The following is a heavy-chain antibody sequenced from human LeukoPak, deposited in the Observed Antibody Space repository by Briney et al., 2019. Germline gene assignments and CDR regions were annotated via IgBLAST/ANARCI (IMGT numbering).Heavy chain of an antibody. CDR1: GGSISSGSYS. CDR3: ARLFAPRNFDY. CDR2: FYYSGST. J-gene: IGHJ4*02. V-gene: IGHV4-39*01. Sequence: SETLSLTCSVPGGSISSGSYSWGWIRQPPGKGHEWLGSFYYSGSTYYNPSLKHRVTIFVDPSMNQFSLQVISVTAPDSDVDYCARLFAPRNFDYGGQGTLVTVSS. D-gene: IGHD3-16*01.